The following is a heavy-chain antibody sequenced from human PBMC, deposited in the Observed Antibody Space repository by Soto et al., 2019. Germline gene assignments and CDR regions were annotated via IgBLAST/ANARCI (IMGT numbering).Heavy chain of an antibody. J-gene: IGHJ4*02. Sequence: EVQLVESGGGLVKPGGSLRLSCAASGFTFSSYSMNWVRQAPGKGLEWVSSITSSRSYIYYADSVKGRFTISRDNAKNSLYLQMNSLRAEDTAVYYCAKGENAVDYWGQGTLVTVSS. CDR3: AKGENAVDY. CDR2: ITSSRSYI. V-gene: IGHV3-21*01. D-gene: IGHD3-16*01. CDR1: GFTFSSYS.